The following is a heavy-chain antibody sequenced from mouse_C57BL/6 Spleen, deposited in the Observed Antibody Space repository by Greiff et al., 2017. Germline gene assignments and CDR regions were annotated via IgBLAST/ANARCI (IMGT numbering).Heavy chain of an antibody. CDR1: GYTFTDYE. CDR2: IDPETGGT. J-gene: IGHJ1*03. D-gene: IGHD2-4*01. V-gene: IGHV1-15*01. Sequence: VKLVESGAELVRPGASVTLSCKASGYTFTDYEMHWVKQTPVHGLEWIGAIDPETGGTAYNQKFKGKAILTADKSSSTAYMALRSLTSEDSAVYYCTRNYAWYFDVWGTGTTVTVSS. CDR3: TRNYAWYFDV.